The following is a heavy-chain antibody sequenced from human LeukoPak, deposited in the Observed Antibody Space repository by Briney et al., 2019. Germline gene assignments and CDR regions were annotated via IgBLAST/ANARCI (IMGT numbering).Heavy chain of an antibody. D-gene: IGHD5-18*01. CDR3: ATLGGYSYGYNY. Sequence: SETLSLTRTVSGGSISSSSYYWGWIRQPPGKGLEWIGSIYYSGSTYYNPSLKSRVTISVDTSKNQFSLKLSSVTAADTAVYYCATLGGYSYGYNYWGQGTLVTVSS. CDR1: GGSISSSSYY. V-gene: IGHV4-39*01. J-gene: IGHJ4*02. CDR2: IYYSGST.